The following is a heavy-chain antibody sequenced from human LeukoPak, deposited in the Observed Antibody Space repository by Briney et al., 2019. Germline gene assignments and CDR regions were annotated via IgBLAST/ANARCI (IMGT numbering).Heavy chain of an antibody. Sequence: ASVKVSCKASGHTFTGYYMHWVRQAPGEGLEWMGWINPNSGGTNYAQKFQGRVTMTRDTSISTAYMELSRLRSDDTAVYYCASNVLRFLEWLPRDWGQGTLVTVSS. J-gene: IGHJ4*02. D-gene: IGHD3-3*01. V-gene: IGHV1-2*02. CDR1: GHTFTGYY. CDR2: INPNSGGT. CDR3: ASNVLRFLEWLPRD.